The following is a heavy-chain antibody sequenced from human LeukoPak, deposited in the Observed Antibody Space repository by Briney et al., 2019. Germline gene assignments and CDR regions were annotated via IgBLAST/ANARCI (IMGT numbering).Heavy chain of an antibody. CDR3: VRTPPNWGFDY. CDR2: MSLNSGDT. Sequence: ASVKVSCKASGYTFTTHDINRVRQATGQGLEWLGWMSLNSGDTGYAQKFQGRVTMTSDSSISTAYMELSSLRSEDTAIYYCVRTPPNWGFDYWGQGTLVTVSS. CDR1: GYTFTTHD. V-gene: IGHV1-8*01. J-gene: IGHJ4*02. D-gene: IGHD7-27*01.